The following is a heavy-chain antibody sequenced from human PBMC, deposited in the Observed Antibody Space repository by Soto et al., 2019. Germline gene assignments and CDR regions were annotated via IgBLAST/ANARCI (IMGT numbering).Heavy chain of an antibody. CDR3: EELASKEDDSGAAYPLAQDV. D-gene: IGHD3-22*01. V-gene: IGHV5-51*01. Sequence: GEPLKMSCKGSGYSLTNYWIGWVRQMPGEVLEWMGIVYPGDSDTRYSPSFQGQVTISADKSINTTYLQWSSLKASDSAMYYCEELASKEDDSGAAYPLAQDVWGHGTTVNASS. CDR1: GYSLTNYW. CDR2: VYPGDSDT. J-gene: IGHJ6*02.